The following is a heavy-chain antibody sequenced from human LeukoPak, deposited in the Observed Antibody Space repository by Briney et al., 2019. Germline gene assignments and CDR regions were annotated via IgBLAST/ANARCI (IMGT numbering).Heavy chain of an antibody. V-gene: IGHV3-23*01. D-gene: IGHD3-3*01. CDR2: INGSGGST. CDR1: GFTFSSYA. CDR3: AKDWILENAHVALGY. J-gene: IGHJ4*02. Sequence: GSLRLSCAASGFTFSSYAMSWVRQAPGKGLEWVSGINGSGGSTYYADSVKGRFTISRDNSKNTLYLQMNSLRAEDTAVYYCAKDWILENAHVALGYWGQGTLVTVSS.